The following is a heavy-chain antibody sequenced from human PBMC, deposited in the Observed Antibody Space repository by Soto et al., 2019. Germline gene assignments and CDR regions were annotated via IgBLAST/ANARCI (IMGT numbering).Heavy chain of an antibody. Sequence: QVQLQESGPGLVKPSETLSRTCTVSGGSVTSYYWTWIRQPPGKVLEWIGYMYYNGKTNCNPSLCCRVTVSVDTSKNQFSLKMSSVTAADTAVYYCARGDLLAPDVWGQGTTVTVSS. CDR2: MYYNGKT. CDR1: GGSVTSYY. V-gene: IGHV4-59*08. J-gene: IGHJ6*02. D-gene: IGHD3-3*02. CDR3: ARGDLLAPDV.